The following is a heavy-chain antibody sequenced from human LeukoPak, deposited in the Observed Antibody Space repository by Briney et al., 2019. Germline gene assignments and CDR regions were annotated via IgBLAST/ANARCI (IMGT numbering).Heavy chain of an antibody. CDR2: ISGSGGDT. V-gene: IGHV3-23*01. CDR3: AKNKGSGGYSPFDY. J-gene: IGHJ4*02. Sequence: GGSLRLSCAAPGFTFSSYAMSWVRQAPGKGLQWVSSISGSGGDTYYANSVKGRFTISRDSSKNTLYLQMNSLRAEDTAIYYCAKNKGSGGYSPFDYWGQGTLVTVSS. CDR1: GFTFSSYA. D-gene: IGHD3-22*01.